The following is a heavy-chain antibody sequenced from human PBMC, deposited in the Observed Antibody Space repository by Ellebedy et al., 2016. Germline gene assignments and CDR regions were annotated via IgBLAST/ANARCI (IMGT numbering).Heavy chain of an antibody. CDR2: IKQDGSKI. D-gene: IGHD2-15*01. Sequence: GESLKISCAASGFTFSEAWMTWVRQAPGKGLEWVADIKQDGSKINYGDSVKGRFTISRDNAKNSVYLQMNSLRADDTAVYYCARAGYESAYDFWGQGTRVTVSS. V-gene: IGHV3-7*03. J-gene: IGHJ3*01. CDR1: GFTFSEAW. CDR3: ARAGYESAYDF.